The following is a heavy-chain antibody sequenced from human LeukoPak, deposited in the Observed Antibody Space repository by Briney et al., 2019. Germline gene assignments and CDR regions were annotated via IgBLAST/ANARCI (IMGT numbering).Heavy chain of an antibody. J-gene: IGHJ4*02. CDR1: GGSISSGGYY. D-gene: IGHD3-22*01. CDR3: ARSRSYYYDSSGYYRTQYYFDY. Sequence: SQTLSLTCTVSGGSISSGGYYWSWIRQHPGKGLEWIGYIYYSGSTYYNPSLKSRVTISVDTSKNQFSLKLSSVTAADTAVYYCARSRSYYYDSSGYYRTQYYFDYWGQGTLVTVSS. CDR2: IYYSGST. V-gene: IGHV4-31*03.